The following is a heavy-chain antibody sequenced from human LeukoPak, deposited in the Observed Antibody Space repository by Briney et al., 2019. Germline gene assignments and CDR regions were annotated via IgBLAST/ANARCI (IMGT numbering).Heavy chain of an antibody. D-gene: IGHD1-26*01. CDR1: GGSISTYY. CDR3: ARVSSYSGSYFDFDY. J-gene: IGHJ4*02. Sequence: SETLSLTCTVSGGSISTYYWSWIRQPPGKGLEWIGYIYYSGSTNYDPSLKSRVTISVDTSKNQFSLKLSSVTAADTAVYYCARVSSYSGSYFDFDYWGQGTLATVSS. CDR2: IYYSGST. V-gene: IGHV4-59*01.